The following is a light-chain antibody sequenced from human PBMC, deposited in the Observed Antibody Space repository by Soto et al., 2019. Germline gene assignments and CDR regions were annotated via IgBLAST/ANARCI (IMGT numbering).Light chain of an antibody. Sequence: QSLLTQPRSVSGSPGQSVTISCTGTSSDVGGYNYVSWYQQHPGKAPKLMIYDVSKRPSGVPDRFSGSKSGNTASLTISGLQAEDEADYYCCSYAGSYRVFGTGTKVTVL. CDR2: DVS. CDR1: SSDVGGYNY. J-gene: IGLJ1*01. V-gene: IGLV2-11*01. CDR3: CSYAGSYRV.